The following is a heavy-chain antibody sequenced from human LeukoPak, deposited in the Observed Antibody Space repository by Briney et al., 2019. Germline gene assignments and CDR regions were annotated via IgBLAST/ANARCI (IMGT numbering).Heavy chain of an antibody. CDR2: IYRGGGT. D-gene: IGHD3-16*01. CDR3: ARDVIYASEIYSYGDC. CDR1: GFPFSSYS. Sequence: GGSLRLSCAASGFPFSSYSMNWVRQAPGKGLEWVSVIYRGGGTAYADSVKDRFTISRDNFKNMVYLHMNSLKAEDTAVYYCARDVIYASEIYSYGDCLGQGTLVTVSS. J-gene: IGHJ4*02. V-gene: IGHV3-66*01.